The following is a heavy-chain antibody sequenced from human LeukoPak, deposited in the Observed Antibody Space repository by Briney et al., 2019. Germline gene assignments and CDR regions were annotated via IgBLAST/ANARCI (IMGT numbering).Heavy chain of an antibody. J-gene: IGHJ3*02. V-gene: IGHV3-11*01. D-gene: IGHD3-3*01. Sequence: GGSLRLSCAASGYTFSDYYMSWIRQAPGKGLEWVSYISSSGSTIYYADSVKGRFTISRDNAKNSLYLQMNSLRAEDTAVYYCARDFFGVHDAFDIWGQGTMVTVSS. CDR2: ISSSGSTI. CDR1: GYTFSDYY. CDR3: ARDFFGVHDAFDI.